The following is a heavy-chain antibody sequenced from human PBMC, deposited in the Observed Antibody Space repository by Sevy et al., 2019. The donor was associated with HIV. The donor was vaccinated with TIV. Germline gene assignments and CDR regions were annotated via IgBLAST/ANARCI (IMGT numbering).Heavy chain of an antibody. J-gene: IGHJ6*02. CDR2: MSPKTGAT. CDR1: GYSFDSYD. D-gene: IGHD3-3*01. Sequence: ASVKVSCEASGYSFDSYDINWVRQATGQGLEWMGWMSPKTGATGFAQKFKGRATMTRNTSISTAYMELSSLTNEDTAVYYCASGGNGDFWSYEYYYYGMDVWGQGTTVTVSS. V-gene: IGHV1-8*01. CDR3: ASGGNGDFWSYEYYYYGMDV.